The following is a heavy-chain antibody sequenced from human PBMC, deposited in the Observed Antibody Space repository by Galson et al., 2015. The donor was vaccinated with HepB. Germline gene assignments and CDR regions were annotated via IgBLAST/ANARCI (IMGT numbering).Heavy chain of an antibody. CDR2: ISYNGSNK. V-gene: IGHV3-30-3*01. Sequence: SLRLSCAASGFTFSSYAMRWVRQAPGKGLEWVAVISYNGSNKYYADSVKGRFTTSRDNSKNTLYLQMNSLRAEDTAVYYCARDSVAAAVFTYYYYMDVWGKGTTVTVSS. CDR3: ARDSVAAAVFTYYYYMDV. CDR1: GFTFSSYA. J-gene: IGHJ6*03. D-gene: IGHD6-13*01.